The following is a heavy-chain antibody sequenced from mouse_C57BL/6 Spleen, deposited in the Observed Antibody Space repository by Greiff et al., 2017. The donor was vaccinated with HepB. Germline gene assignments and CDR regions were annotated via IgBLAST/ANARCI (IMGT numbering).Heavy chain of an antibody. V-gene: IGHV14-3*01. CDR2: IDPANGNT. J-gene: IGHJ4*01. CDR1: GFNIKNTY. D-gene: IGHD3-2*02. CDR3: ARAQATDYYAMDY. Sequence: EVQLVESVAELVRPGASVKLSCTASGFNIKNTYMHWVKQRPEQGLEWIGRIDPANGNTKYAPKFQGKATITADTSSNTAYLQLSSLTSEDTAIYYCARAQATDYYAMDYWGQGTSVTVSS.